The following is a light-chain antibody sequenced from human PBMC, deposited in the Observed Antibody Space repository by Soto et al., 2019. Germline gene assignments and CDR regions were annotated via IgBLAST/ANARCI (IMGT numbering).Light chain of an antibody. J-gene: IGLJ3*02. CDR3: YSYTSRTTWV. V-gene: IGLV2-14*01. CDR2: EVT. Sequence: QSVLTQPASVSGSPGQSITISCTGTSSDVGRYNYVSWYQHHPGKAPKVIIYEVTNRPSGISNRFSGSKSGNTASLTISGLQAEDEADYYCYSYTSRTTWVFGGGTKLTVL. CDR1: SSDVGRYNY.